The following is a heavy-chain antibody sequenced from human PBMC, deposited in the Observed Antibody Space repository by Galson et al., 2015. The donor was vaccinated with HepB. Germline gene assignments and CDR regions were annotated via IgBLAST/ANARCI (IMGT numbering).Heavy chain of an antibody. CDR3: ARERDPTWSGSLLNY. J-gene: IGHJ4*02. Sequence: SLRLSCAASGFTFSNYWMSWVRQAPGKGLEWVANIKEDGSETHYVDSMKGRFIISRDNAKKSLYLQMNSLRAEDTAIYYCARERDPTWSGSLLNYWGQGTLVTVSS. V-gene: IGHV3-7*03. D-gene: IGHD3-16*02. CDR1: GFTFSNYW. CDR2: IKEDGSET.